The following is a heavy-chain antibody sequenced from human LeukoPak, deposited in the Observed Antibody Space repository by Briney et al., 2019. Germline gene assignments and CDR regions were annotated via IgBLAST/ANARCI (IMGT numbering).Heavy chain of an antibody. CDR1: GGTFSSYA. CDR3: ARGGYSYGYYFDY. D-gene: IGHD5-18*01. V-gene: IGHV1-69*05. CDR2: IIPIFGTA. J-gene: IGHJ4*02. Sequence: SVKVSCKASGGTFSSYAISWVRQAPGQGLEWMGGIIPIFGTANYAQKFQGRVTITTDESTSTAYMELSSLRSKDTAVYYCARGGYSYGYYFDYWGQGTLVTVSS.